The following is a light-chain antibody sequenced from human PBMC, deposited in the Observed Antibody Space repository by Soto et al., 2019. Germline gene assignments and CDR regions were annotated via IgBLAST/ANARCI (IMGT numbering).Light chain of an antibody. J-gene: IGKJ4*01. CDR3: QQYNKWPLS. CDR1: ESVNNN. V-gene: IGKV3D-15*01. Sequence: EIVMTQSPATLSVSPGERATLSCRASESVNNNLAWYQQKPGQPPRLLIYLASIRATCIPARFSGSGSGTEFTLTLSSLQSEDFAVYYCQQYNKWPLSFGGGTKAEL. CDR2: LAS.